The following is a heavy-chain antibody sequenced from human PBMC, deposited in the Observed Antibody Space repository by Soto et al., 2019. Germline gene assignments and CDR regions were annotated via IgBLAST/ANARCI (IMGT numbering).Heavy chain of an antibody. Sequence: GESLKISCKGSGYSFTSYWIGWVRQMPGKGLEWMGIIYPGDSDTRCSPSFQGQVTISADKSISTAYLQWSSLKASDTAMYYCARAITIFGVVPDYYGMDVWGQGTTVTVSS. V-gene: IGHV5-51*01. CDR1: GYSFTSYW. CDR2: IYPGDSDT. J-gene: IGHJ6*02. CDR3: ARAITIFGVVPDYYGMDV. D-gene: IGHD3-3*01.